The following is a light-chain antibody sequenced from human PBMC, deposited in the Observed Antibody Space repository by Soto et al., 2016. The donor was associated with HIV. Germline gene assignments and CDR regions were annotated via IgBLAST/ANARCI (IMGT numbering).Light chain of an antibody. Sequence: DIQMTQSPSTLSASVGDRVTITCRASQSISSWLAWYQQKPGKAPKLLIYKASSLESGVPSRFSGSGSGTESTLTISSLQPDDFATYYCQQYNSYPPWTFGQGTKVEIK. CDR1: QSISSW. V-gene: IGKV1-5*03. CDR2: KAS. J-gene: IGKJ1*01. CDR3: QQYNSYPPWT.